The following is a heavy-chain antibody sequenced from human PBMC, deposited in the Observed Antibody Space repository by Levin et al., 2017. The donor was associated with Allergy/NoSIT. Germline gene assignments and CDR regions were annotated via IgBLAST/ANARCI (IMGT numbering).Heavy chain of an antibody. CDR2: ISGSGDST. D-gene: IGHD2-21*01. V-gene: IGHV3-23*01. Sequence: HPGESLKISCAASGFTFSNYAMSWVRQAPGKGLEWVSVISGSGDSTYYADSVKGRFTISRDKSKNTVNLQMNSLRAEDTALYFCARGGGSRLDYWAQGTPVTVSS. J-gene: IGHJ4*02. CDR3: ARGGGSRLDY. CDR1: GFTFSNYA.